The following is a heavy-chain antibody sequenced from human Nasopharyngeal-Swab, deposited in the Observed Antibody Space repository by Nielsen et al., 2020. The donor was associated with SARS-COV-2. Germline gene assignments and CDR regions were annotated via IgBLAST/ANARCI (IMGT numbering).Heavy chain of an antibody. D-gene: IGHD2-2*01. J-gene: IGHJ4*02. CDR3: ASDSRY. CDR2: ISSSGSYM. Sequence: GESLKISCAASGFIFSDYTMHWVRQAPGQGLELVSSISSSGSYMYYTDSVKGRFTMSRDNAKNSLYLQMNSLRAEDTAVYYCASDSRYWGQGTLVTVSS. V-gene: IGHV3-21*01. CDR1: GFIFSDYT.